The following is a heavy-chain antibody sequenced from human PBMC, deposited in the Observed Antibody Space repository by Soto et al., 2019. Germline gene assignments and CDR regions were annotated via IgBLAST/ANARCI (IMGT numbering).Heavy chain of an antibody. CDR3: ARQSSLAAVVD. D-gene: IGHD6-13*01. CDR1: GDSISGYS. J-gene: IGHJ4*02. V-gene: IGHV4-59*08. Sequence: PSETLSLTCTVSGDSISGYSWSWIRQPPGKGLEWIGYIYYTGSTNYSPSPMSRVTISVDTSKNQFSLKLSSVTAADTAVYYCARQSSLAAVVDWGQGTLVTVSS. CDR2: IYYTGST.